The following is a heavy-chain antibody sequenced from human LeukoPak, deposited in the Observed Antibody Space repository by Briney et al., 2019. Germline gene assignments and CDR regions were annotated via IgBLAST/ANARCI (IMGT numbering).Heavy chain of an antibody. D-gene: IGHD2-2*01. CDR2: IYYSGST. CDR1: GGSISSYY. Sequence: SETLSLTCTVSGGSISSYYWSWIRQPPGKGLEWIGYIYYSGSTNYNPSLKSRVTISVDTSKNQFSLKLSSVTAADTAVYYCASRGRPAANYYYYYYGMDVWGQGTTVTVSS. J-gene: IGHJ6*02. CDR3: ASRGRPAANYYYYYYGMDV. V-gene: IGHV4-59*12.